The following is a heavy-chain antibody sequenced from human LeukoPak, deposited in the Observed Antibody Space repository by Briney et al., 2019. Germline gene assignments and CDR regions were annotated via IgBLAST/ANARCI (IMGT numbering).Heavy chain of an antibody. J-gene: IGHJ4*02. Sequence: ASVKVSCKASGYTFSSYDVNWVRQATGQGLEWMGWMNPNSGNTGYAQKLQGRVTMTTDTSTSTAYMELRSLRSDDTAVYYCARVPSGSYYYFDYWGQGTLVTVSS. CDR1: GYTFSSYD. CDR3: ARVPSGSYYYFDY. CDR2: MNPNSGNT. V-gene: IGHV1-8*01. D-gene: IGHD1-26*01.